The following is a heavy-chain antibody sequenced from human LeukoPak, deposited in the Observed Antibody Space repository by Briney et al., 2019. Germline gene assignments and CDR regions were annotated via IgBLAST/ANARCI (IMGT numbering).Heavy chain of an antibody. Sequence: ASVKVSCKASGYTFTNYGISWERQAPGQGLEWMGWISAYHGNTNYAQKLQGRVTMTTDTSMSTVYMELRSLRSDDTAVYYCARDTSPGYGDPPAWFDPWGQGTLVTVSS. CDR2: ISAYHGNT. J-gene: IGHJ5*02. CDR3: ARDTSPGYGDPPAWFDP. D-gene: IGHD4-17*01. CDR1: GYTFTNYG. V-gene: IGHV1-18*01.